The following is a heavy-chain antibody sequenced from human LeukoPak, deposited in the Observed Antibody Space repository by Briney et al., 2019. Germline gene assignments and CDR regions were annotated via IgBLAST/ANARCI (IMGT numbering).Heavy chain of an antibody. J-gene: IGHJ6*03. CDR1: GYTFSGHY. CDR2: IHPNTGGT. Sequence: ASVEVSCKALGYTFSGHYIHWVRQAPGQGLEWMGWIHPNTGGTKYAQKFQGRITMTRDTYISTSYMELRRLRSDDTAVYYCARVSYYDSGSYDFYMDVWGRGTTVTISS. CDR3: ARVSYYDSGSYDFYMDV. V-gene: IGHV1-2*02. D-gene: IGHD3-10*01.